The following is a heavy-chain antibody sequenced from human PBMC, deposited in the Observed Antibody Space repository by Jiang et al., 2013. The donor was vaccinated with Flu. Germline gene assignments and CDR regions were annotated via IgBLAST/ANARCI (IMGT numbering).Heavy chain of an antibody. CDR2: IYWDDDK. J-gene: IGHJ4*02. CDR3: AQARGYSYGWGDYYFHY. D-gene: IGHD5-18*01. V-gene: IGHV2-5*02. Sequence: KPTQTLTLTCTFSGFSLSTSGLGVGWIRQPPGKALEWLALIYWDDDKHYRPSLKSRLTITKDTSKNXVVLTLTNMDPVDTATYFCAQARGYSYGWGDYYFHYWAREPWSRLL. CDR1: GFSLSTSGLG.